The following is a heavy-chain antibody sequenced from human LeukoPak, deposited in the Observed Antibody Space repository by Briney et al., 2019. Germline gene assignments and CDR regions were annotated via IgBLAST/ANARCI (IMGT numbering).Heavy chain of an antibody. CDR3: ARSIAAVGTLDWFDP. CDR1: GGSISSASYY. J-gene: IGHJ5*02. Sequence: SETLSLTCTVSGGSISSASYYWSWIRQPPGKGLEWIVYIYYSGSTNYNPSLKSRVTISVDTSKNQFSLKLSSVTAADTAVYYCARSIAAVGTLDWFDPWGQGTLVTVSS. V-gene: IGHV4-61*01. D-gene: IGHD6-13*01. CDR2: IYYSGST.